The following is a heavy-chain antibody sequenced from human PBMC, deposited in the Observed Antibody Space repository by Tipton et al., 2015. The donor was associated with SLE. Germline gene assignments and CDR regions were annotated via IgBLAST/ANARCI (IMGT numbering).Heavy chain of an antibody. D-gene: IGHD6-13*01. J-gene: IGHJ5*02. CDR3: ARRTKGYNSRFDP. CDR1: GGPFSGYY. Sequence: TLSLTCAVYGGPFSGYYWGWIRQPPGTALEWLGHIYTRWSTDYNPSLKSRVTISIDTSKNQFSLKLTSVTAADTAVYYCARRTKGYNSRFDPWGQGTLVTVSS. V-gene: IGHV4-59*10. CDR2: IYTRWST.